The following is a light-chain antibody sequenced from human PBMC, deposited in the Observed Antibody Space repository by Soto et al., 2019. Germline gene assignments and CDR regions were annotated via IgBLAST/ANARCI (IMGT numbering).Light chain of an antibody. V-gene: IGKV1-27*01. Sequence: DIQMTQSPSSLSASVGDRVTITCRASQGISTYLNCYRHKPGEVPNLLIYRVFNLQSGLPSRFSGSGSGTDFILTISSLQPEDAAICCAQRSNNAPPDGDPSFGGGTKVDIK. CDR1: QGISTY. CDR3: QRSNNAPPDGDPS. J-gene: IGKJ4*01. CDR2: RVF.